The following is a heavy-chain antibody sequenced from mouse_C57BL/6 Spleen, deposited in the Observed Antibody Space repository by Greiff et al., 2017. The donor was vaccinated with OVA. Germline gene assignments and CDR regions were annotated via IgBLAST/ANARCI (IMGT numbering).Heavy chain of an antibody. Sequence: VKLQQSGAELVRPGASVTLSCKASGYTFTDYEMHWVKQTPVHGLEWIGAIDPETGGTAYNQKFKGKAILTADKSSSTAYMELRSLTSEDSAVYYCTRSGYYGVPNWYFDVWGTGTTVTVSS. J-gene: IGHJ1*03. D-gene: IGHD1-1*01. CDR2: IDPETGGT. V-gene: IGHV1-15*01. CDR3: TRSGYYGVPNWYFDV. CDR1: GYTFTDYE.